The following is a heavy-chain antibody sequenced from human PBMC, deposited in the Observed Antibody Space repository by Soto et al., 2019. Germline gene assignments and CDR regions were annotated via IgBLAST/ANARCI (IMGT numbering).Heavy chain of an antibody. J-gene: IGHJ6*02. Sequence: QVQLVQSGAEVKKPGSSVKVSCKASGGTFSSYAISWVRQAPGQGLEWMGGIIPIFGTANYAQKFQGRVTITADESTSTAYMELSSLRSEYTAVYYCASEAVDTAMGYYYYGIDVWGQGTTVTVSS. CDR3: ASEAVDTAMGYYYYGIDV. CDR1: GGTFSSYA. V-gene: IGHV1-69*01. CDR2: IIPIFGTA. D-gene: IGHD5-18*01.